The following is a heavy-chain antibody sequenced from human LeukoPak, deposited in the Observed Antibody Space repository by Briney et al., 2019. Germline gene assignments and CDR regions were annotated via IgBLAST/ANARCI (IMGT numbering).Heavy chain of an antibody. CDR3: ARVGGYYDSSGHT. J-gene: IGHJ4*02. Sequence: AGGSLRLSCAASGFTFSSYSMNWVRQAPGKGLEWVSYISSSSSTIYYADSVKGRFTISRDNAKNSLYLQMNSLRAEDTAVYYCARVGGYYDSSGHTWGQGTLVTVSS. CDR1: GFTFSSYS. CDR2: ISSSSSTI. D-gene: IGHD3-22*01. V-gene: IGHV3-48*01.